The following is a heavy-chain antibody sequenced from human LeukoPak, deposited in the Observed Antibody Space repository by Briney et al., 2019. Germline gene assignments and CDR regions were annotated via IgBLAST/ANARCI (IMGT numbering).Heavy chain of an antibody. Sequence: GSLRLSCAASGFTFSRYGMHWVRQAPGKGLAWVSVIYSGGSTYYADSVKGRFTISRDNAKNTLYLQMNSLRAEDTAVYYCARDLFRNLNWFDPWGQGTLVTVSS. CDR2: IYSGGST. CDR1: GFTFSRYG. J-gene: IGHJ5*02. V-gene: IGHV3-NL1*01. CDR3: ARDLFRNLNWFDP. D-gene: IGHD2-21*01.